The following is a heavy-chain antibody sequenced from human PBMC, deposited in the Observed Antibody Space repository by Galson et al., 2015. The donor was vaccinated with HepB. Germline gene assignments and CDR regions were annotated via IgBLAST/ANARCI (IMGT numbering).Heavy chain of an antibody. CDR1: GFTFSSYS. CDR3: ARDLGKWVEYSSSSQYYYYGMDV. V-gene: IGHV3-48*02. J-gene: IGHJ6*02. CDR2: ISSSSSTI. D-gene: IGHD6-6*01. Sequence: SLRLSCAASGFTFSSYSMNWVRQAPGKGLEWVAYISSSSSTIYYADSVKGRFTISRDNAKNSLYLQMNSLRDEDTAVYYCARDLGKWVEYSSSSQYYYYGMDVWGQGTTVTVSS.